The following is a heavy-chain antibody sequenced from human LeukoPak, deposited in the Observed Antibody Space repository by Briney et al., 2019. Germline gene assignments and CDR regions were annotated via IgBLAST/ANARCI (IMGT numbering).Heavy chain of an antibody. CDR1: GASISSGYW. CDR3: ARDDTGVIRGIRFHY. Sequence: SETLSLTCAVSGASISSGYWWSWVRQPPGKGLEWIGEIYHSGSTNHNPSLKSRVTISVDKSKSQFTLNLSSVTAADTAVYYCARDDTGVIRGIRFHYWGQGTLVTVSS. CDR2: IYHSGST. V-gene: IGHV4-4*02. J-gene: IGHJ4*02. D-gene: IGHD3-10*01.